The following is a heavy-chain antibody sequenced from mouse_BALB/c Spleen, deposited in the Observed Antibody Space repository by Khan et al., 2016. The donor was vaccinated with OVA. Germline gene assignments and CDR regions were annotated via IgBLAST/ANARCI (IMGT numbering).Heavy chain of an antibody. J-gene: IGHJ3*01. Sequence: VQLQESGPGLVKPSQSLSLTCTVTGYSITSDYAWNWIRQFPGNKLEWMGYISYSGSTSYNPSLKSRISITRDTSKNQFFLQLNSVTTEDTATYYCARSRYRYIFAYGGQGTLVTVSA. D-gene: IGHD2-14*01. CDR1: GYSITSDYA. CDR2: ISYSGST. V-gene: IGHV3-2*02. CDR3: ARSRYRYIFAY.